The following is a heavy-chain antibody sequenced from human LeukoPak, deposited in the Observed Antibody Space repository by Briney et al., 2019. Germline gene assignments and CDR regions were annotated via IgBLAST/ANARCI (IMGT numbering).Heavy chain of an antibody. Sequence: PGGSLRLSCAASGFTFSSYGMHWVRQAPGKGLEWVAVISYDGSNKYYADSVKGRFTISRDNSKNTLYLQMNSLRAEDTAVYYCARARSSYGYGDAFDIWGQGTMVTVPS. CDR1: GFTFSSYG. CDR3: ARARSSYGYGDAFDI. V-gene: IGHV3-30*03. J-gene: IGHJ3*02. CDR2: ISYDGSNK. D-gene: IGHD5-18*01.